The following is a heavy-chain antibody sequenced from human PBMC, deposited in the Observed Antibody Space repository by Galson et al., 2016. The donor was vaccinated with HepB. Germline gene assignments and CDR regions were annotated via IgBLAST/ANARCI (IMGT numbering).Heavy chain of an antibody. CDR2: MRSKANSYAT. V-gene: IGHV3-73*01. Sequence: SLRLSCAASGFSFSDFSMHWVRQVSGKGLEWVGRMRSKANSYATSYGASVKGRFTISRDDSKNTAYLQMNSLKTEDTAVYYCTSGVDFYGDYEDSWGQGTLVTVSS. CDR3: TSGVDFYGDYEDS. D-gene: IGHD4-17*01. J-gene: IGHJ4*02. CDR1: GFSFSDFS.